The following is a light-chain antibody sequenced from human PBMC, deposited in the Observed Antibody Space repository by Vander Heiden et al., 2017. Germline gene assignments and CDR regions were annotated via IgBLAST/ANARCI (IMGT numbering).Light chain of an antibody. J-gene: IGKJ1*01. CDR1: QSINSW. CDR2: QAS. V-gene: IGKV1-5*03. Sequence: DIQMTQSPSTLSAYVGDRVVITCRASQSINSWLAWYHQAPGKAPKLLISQASSLESGVPSRFSGSGSGTEFTLTISSLQPDDFATYHCQQYITYSTFGQGTKVEIK. CDR3: QQYITYST.